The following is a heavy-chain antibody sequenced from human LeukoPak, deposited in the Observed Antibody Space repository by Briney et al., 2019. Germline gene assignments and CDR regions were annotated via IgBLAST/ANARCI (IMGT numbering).Heavy chain of an antibody. CDR3: ARDRGSYPYYFDD. V-gene: IGHV3-74*01. J-gene: IGHJ4*02. CDR2: INSDGSST. Sequence: GGSLRLSCAASGFTFSSYWMHWVRQAPGKGLVWISRINSDGSSTSYADSVKGRFTISRDNAKNTLYLQMSSLRAEDTAVYNCARDRGSYPYYFDDWGQGTLVTVSS. CDR1: GFTFSSYW. D-gene: IGHD1-26*01.